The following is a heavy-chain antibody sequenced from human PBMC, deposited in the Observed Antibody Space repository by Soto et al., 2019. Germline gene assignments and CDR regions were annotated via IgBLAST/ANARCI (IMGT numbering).Heavy chain of an antibody. CDR3: APYYNYWKI. D-gene: IGHD1-1*01. CDR1: GYNFARSS. V-gene: IGHV5-51*01. J-gene: IGHJ4*02. Sequence: ESLQNPNNASGYNFARSSIGWVRQMPGRGLEWVAIIYPGSSEITYSPSFQGRVTISADMSISTAYLQWSSLEASDTAIYYCAPYYNYWKIWGQGTLVNVSS. CDR2: IYPGSSEI.